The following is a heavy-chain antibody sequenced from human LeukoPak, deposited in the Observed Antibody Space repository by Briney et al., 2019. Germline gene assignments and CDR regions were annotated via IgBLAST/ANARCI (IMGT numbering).Heavy chain of an antibody. CDR1: GFTFSTHG. D-gene: IGHD3-22*01. Sequence: GGSLRLSCAASGFTFSTHGMHWVRQAPGKGLEWVAFIRYDGINKYYADSVKGRFTISRDSFKNTLYLQMNSLRPEDTAVYYCARALNYYDSSGYCYWGQGTLVTVSS. CDR3: ARALNYYDSSGYCY. V-gene: IGHV3-30*02. J-gene: IGHJ4*02. CDR2: IRYDGINK.